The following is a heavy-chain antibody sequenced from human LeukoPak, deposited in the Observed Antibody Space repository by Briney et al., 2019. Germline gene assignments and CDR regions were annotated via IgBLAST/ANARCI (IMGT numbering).Heavy chain of an antibody. J-gene: IGHJ4*02. CDR2: INHSGST. D-gene: IGHD3-22*01. Sequence: SETLSLTCAVYGGSFSGYYWSWIRQPPGKGLEWIGEINHSGSTNYNPSLKSRVTISVDTSKNQFSPKLSSVTAADTAVYYCARARYYYDSSGYYSQGYYFDYWGQGTLVTVSS. V-gene: IGHV4-34*01. CDR1: GGSFSGYY. CDR3: ARARYYYDSSGYYSQGYYFDY.